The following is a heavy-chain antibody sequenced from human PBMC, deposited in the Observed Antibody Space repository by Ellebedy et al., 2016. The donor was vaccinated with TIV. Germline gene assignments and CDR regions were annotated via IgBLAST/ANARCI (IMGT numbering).Heavy chain of an antibody. V-gene: IGHV1-46*01. CDR2: INPSGGST. CDR1: GYTFTAYY. D-gene: IGHD3-22*01. J-gene: IGHJ3*02. Sequence: AASVKVSCKASGYTFTAYYIHWVRQAPGQGLEWMGIINPSGGSTVYAQKFQGRVTMTRDTSTSTVYMDLNSLRSEDTAAYYCARGDDSSVRDAFDIWGRGTMVTVSS. CDR3: ARGDDSSVRDAFDI.